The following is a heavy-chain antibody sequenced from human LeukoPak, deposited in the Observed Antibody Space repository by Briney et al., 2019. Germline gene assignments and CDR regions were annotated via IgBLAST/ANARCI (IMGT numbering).Heavy chain of an antibody. V-gene: IGHV3-23*01. Sequence: PGGSLRLSCAASGFTFNRYAMTWVRQAPGKGLEWVSTISGNGAATYYADSVKGRFTISRDNAKKSLYLQMNSLRAEDTAVYYCASGVNYFDYWGQGTLVTVSS. J-gene: IGHJ4*02. CDR2: ISGNGAAT. CDR3: ASGVNYFDY. CDR1: GFTFNRYA. D-gene: IGHD3-3*01.